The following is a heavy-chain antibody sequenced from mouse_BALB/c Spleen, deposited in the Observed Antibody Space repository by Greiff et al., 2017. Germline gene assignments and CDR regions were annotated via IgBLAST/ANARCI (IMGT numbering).Heavy chain of an antibody. Sequence: VQLVESGPELVKPGASVKIPCKASGYTFTDYNMDWVKQSHGKSLEWIGWIYPGNVNTKYNEKFKGKATLTADKSSSTAYMQLSSLTSEDSAVYFCARSWGYWGQGTLVTVSA. V-gene: IGHV1-83*01. CDR2: IYPGNVNT. CDR3: ARSWGY. J-gene: IGHJ3*01. CDR1: GYTFTDYN.